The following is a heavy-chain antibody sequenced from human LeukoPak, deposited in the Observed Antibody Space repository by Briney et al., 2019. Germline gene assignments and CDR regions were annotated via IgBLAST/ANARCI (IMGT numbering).Heavy chain of an antibody. CDR2: IISSSSYI. J-gene: IGHJ6*04. CDR3: ARDPQGTTGTTGGMDV. V-gene: IGHV3-21*01. Sequence: PGRSLSLSCASSVFTFSINSRNGSGQPPGKGWEXXXSIISSSSYIYYADSVKGRFTISRDNAKNSLYLQMNSLRAEDTAVYYCARDPQGTTGTTGGMDVWGKGTTVTVSS. D-gene: IGHD1-1*01. CDR1: VFTFSINS.